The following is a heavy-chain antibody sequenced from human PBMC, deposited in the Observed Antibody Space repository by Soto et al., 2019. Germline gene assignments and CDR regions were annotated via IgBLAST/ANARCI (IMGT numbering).Heavy chain of an antibody. CDR3: AKDNCISTSCYRLYNWFDP. D-gene: IGHD2-2*01. J-gene: IGHJ5*02. V-gene: IGHV3-30*18. CDR2: ISYDGSNK. Sequence: QVQLVESGGGVVQPGRSLRLSCAASGFTFSSYGMHWVRQAPGKGLEWVAVISYDGSNKHYADSVRGRFTISRDNSKNTLYLQMNSLRAEDTAVYYCAKDNCISTSCYRLYNWFDPWGQGTLVTVSS. CDR1: GFTFSSYG.